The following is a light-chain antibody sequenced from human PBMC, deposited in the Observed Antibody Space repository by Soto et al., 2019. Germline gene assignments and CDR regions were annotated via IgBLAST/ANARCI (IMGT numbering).Light chain of an antibody. CDR1: QSVSSN. Sequence: EFVLTQSPGTLSLSPGERATLSCRASQSVSSNYLAWYQQKPGQAPRLLISGASTGATGIPARFSGSGSGTEFTLTISSLQSEDCAIYYCQQYHTWPITFGGGTKVDIK. V-gene: IGKV3-15*01. CDR2: GAS. CDR3: QQYHTWPIT. J-gene: IGKJ4*01.